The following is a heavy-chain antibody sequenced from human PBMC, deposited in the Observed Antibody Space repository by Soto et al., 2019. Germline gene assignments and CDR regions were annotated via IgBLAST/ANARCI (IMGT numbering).Heavy chain of an antibody. CDR1: GGTFSSYA. CDR3: ARGICISTSCYTYYFDY. D-gene: IGHD2-2*02. Sequence: QVQLVQSGAEVKKPGSSVKVSCKASGGTFSSYAISWVRQAPGQGLEWMGGIIPIFGTANYAQKFQGRVTISEDAATSTAYRELSSLRSADTVVYYWARGICISTSCYTYYFDYWGQGALVTVSS. J-gene: IGHJ4*02. V-gene: IGHV1-69*12. CDR2: IIPIFGTA.